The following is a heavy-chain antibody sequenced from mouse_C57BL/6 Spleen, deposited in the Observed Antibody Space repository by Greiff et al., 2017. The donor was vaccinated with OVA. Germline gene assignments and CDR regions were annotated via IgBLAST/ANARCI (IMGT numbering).Heavy chain of an antibody. V-gene: IGHV5-16*01. CDR1: GFTFSDYY. CDR3: ARDRYYYGSSSMDY. Sequence: EVQLVESEGGLVQPGSSMKLSCTASGFTFSDYYMAWVRQVPEKGLEWVANINYDGSSTYYLDSLKSRFIISRDNAKNILYLQMSSLKSEDTATYYCARDRYYYGSSSMDYWGQGTSVTVSS. J-gene: IGHJ4*01. D-gene: IGHD1-1*01. CDR2: INYDGSST.